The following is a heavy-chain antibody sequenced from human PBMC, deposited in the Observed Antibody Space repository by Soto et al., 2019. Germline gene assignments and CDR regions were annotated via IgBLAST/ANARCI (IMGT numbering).Heavy chain of an antibody. CDR2: ISGYNNNK. D-gene: IGHD6-13*01. V-gene: IGHV1-18*01. J-gene: IGHJ4*02. CDR1: GYTFTSYG. Sequence: QIPLVQSRTEVREPGASVKVSCQASGYTFTSYGIIWVRQAPGQGLELMGWISGYNNNKNYAQKYQARVTMTTDTSTRTAYMELRSLRSDDTAVYYCARVGGIASAEGDYWVQGTLVTVSS. CDR3: ARVGGIASAEGDY.